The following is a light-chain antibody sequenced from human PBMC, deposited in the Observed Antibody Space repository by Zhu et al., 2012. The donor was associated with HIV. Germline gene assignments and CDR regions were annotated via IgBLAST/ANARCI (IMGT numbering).Light chain of an antibody. Sequence: IVLTQSPATLSLSPGERATLSCRASQSVRSFLAWYQQKPGQAPRLLIYDTSKRATGIPARFSGSGSGTDSTLTISSLEPEDFAVYYCQQRSSRPLTFGGGTKVEIK. CDR1: QSVRSF. V-gene: IGKV3-11*01. CDR3: QQRSSRPLT. CDR2: DTS. J-gene: IGKJ4*01.